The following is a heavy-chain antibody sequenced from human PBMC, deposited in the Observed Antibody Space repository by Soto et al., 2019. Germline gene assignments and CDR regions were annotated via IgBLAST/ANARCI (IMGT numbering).Heavy chain of an antibody. J-gene: IGHJ4*02. D-gene: IGHD6-6*01. Sequence: LSCAASGFTFSDYYVSWIRQAPGKGLEWVSYISSSSSYTNYADSVKGWVTMTRDTSISTAYMELSRLRSDDTAVYYCARDRGAARLNFDYWGQGTLVTVSS. V-gene: IGHV3-11*05. CDR3: ARDRGAARLNFDY. CDR2: ISSSSSYT. CDR1: GFTFSDYY.